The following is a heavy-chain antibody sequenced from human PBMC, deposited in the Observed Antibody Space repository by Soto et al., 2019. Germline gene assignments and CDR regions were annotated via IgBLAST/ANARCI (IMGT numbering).Heavy chain of an antibody. CDR1: GDSISSDY. Sequence: SETLSLTCAVSGDSISSDYCMWVRQPPGKGMESIGYLYYGRSANYNPTLKSRVSLSVDTSTNQCSLTLSSMTAADTAVYYCALHSMAVVLEYWGQGTLVTVSS. CDR3: ALHSMAVVLEY. D-gene: IGHD2-15*01. J-gene: IGHJ4*02. V-gene: IGHV4-59*01. CDR2: LYYGRSA.